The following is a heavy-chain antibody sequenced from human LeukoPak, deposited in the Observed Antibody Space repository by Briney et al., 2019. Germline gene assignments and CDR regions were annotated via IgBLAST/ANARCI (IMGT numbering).Heavy chain of an antibody. V-gene: IGHV3-48*01. Sequence: GGSLRLSCAASGFTFSSYNMNWVRQAPGKGLEWVSYITTSSDTIYYADSVKGRFTISRDNSKNTLYLQMNSLRAEDTAVYYCAKDQGIVVVGWGQGTLVTVSS. D-gene: IGHD2-2*01. CDR2: ITTSSDTI. CDR1: GFTFSSYN. CDR3: AKDQGIVVVG. J-gene: IGHJ4*02.